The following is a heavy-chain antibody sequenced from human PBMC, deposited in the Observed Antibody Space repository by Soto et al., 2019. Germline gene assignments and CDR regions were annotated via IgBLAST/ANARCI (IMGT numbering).Heavy chain of an antibody. CDR2: IWYDGSNK. CDR1: GFTFSSYG. J-gene: IGHJ6*03. Sequence: QVQLVESGGGVVQPGRSLRLSCAASGFTFSSYGMHWVRQAPGKGLEWVAGIWYDGSNKYYADSVKGRFTISRDNSKNTLYLQMNSLRAEDTAVYYCARDSQVRGVIRSYYYYMDVWGKGTTVTVSS. V-gene: IGHV3-33*01. D-gene: IGHD3-10*01. CDR3: ARDSQVRGVIRSYYYYMDV.